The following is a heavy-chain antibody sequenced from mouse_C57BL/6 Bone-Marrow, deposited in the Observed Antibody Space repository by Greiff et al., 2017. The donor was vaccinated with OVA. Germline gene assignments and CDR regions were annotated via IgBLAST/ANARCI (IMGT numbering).Heavy chain of an antibody. CDR2: IDPENGDT. CDR3: TTSGYYFDY. Sequence: VQLQQSGAELVRPGASVKLSCTASGFNIKDDYMHWVKQRPEQGLEWIGWIDPENGDTEYASKFQGKATITADTSSNTAYLQLSSLTSEDTAVYYCTTSGYYFDYWGRGTTLTVSS. CDR1: GFNIKDDY. D-gene: IGHD4-1*01. J-gene: IGHJ2*01. V-gene: IGHV14-4*01.